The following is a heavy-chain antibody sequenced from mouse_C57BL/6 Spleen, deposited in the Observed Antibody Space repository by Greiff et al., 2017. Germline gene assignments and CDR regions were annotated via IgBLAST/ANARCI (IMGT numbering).Heavy chain of an antibody. D-gene: IGHD2-4*01. V-gene: IGHV1-15*01. Sequence: QVQLQQSGAELVRPGASVTLSCKASGYTFTDYEMHWVKQTPVHGLEWIGAIDPETGGTAYNQKFKGKAILTADKSSSTAYMELRSLTSEDSAVYYCTRRSKSIYYDYGYFDYWGQGTTLTVSS. CDR2: IDPETGGT. J-gene: IGHJ2*01. CDR3: TRRSKSIYYDYGYFDY. CDR1: GYTFTDYE.